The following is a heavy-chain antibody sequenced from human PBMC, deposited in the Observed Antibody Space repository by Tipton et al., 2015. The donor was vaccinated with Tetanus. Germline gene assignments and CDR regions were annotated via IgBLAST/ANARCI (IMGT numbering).Heavy chain of an antibody. CDR1: GGSISSSSYY. CDR3: ARRSGSYSNYFDY. V-gene: IGHV4-39*01. CDR2: IYYSGST. J-gene: IGHJ4*02. Sequence: TLSLTCTVSGGSISSSSYYWGWIRQPPGKGLEWIGSIYYSGSTYYNPSLKSRVTISVDTSKNQFSLRLSSVTAADTAVYYCARRSGSYSNYFDYWCQGTLVTVSS. D-gene: IGHD1-26*01.